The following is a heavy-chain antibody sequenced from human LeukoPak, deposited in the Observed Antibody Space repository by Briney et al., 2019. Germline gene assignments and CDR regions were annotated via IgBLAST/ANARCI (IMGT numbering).Heavy chain of an antibody. CDR2: IYYSGST. J-gene: IGHJ4*02. Sequence: PETLSLTCTVSGGSISSSSYYWGWIRQPPGKGLEWIGSIYYSGSTYYNPSLKSRVTISVDTSKNQFSLKLSSVTAADTAVYYCARFMAIVSYFDYWGQGTLVTVSS. V-gene: IGHV4-39*07. D-gene: IGHD3-16*02. CDR3: ARFMAIVSYFDY. CDR1: GGSISSSSYY.